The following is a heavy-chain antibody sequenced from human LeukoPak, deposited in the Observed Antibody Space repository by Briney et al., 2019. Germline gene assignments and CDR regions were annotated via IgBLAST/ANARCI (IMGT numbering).Heavy chain of an antibody. J-gene: IGHJ4*02. D-gene: IGHD1-26*01. Sequence: SETLSLTCTVSGDSISKDFYCWAWIRQPPGKGLEWIGTIYNSANTYYNPPLESRVTMSVDTSKNQISLTLTSVTAADTAVYFCARLGSYHDFWGQGALVTVSS. CDR2: IYNSANT. V-gene: IGHV4-39*07. CDR3: ARLGSYHDF. CDR1: GDSISKDFYC.